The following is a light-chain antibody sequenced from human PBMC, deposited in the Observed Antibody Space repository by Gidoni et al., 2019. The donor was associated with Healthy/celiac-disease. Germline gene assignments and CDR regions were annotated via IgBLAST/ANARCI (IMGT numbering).Light chain of an antibody. CDR3: QQYYSTLLYT. CDR1: QRVLYSSNNKNY. V-gene: IGKV4-1*01. J-gene: IGKJ2*01. Sequence: DIVMPQSPDSLAVSLGERATINCKSSQRVLYSSNNKNYLAWYPQKPGQPPKLLIYLASTRESGVPDRFSGSGSGTDFTLTISSLQAEDVAVYYCQQYYSTLLYTFGQGTKLEIK. CDR2: LAS.